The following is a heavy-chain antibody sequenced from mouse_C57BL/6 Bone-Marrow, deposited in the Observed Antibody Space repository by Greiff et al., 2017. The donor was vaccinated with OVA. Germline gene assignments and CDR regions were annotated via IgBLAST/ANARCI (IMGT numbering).Heavy chain of an antibody. J-gene: IGHJ3*01. CDR3: AREGDSSGYRCAY. CDR1: GYTFTDYY. V-gene: IGHV1-76*01. CDR2: IYPGSGNT. Sequence: LVESGAELVRPGASVKLSCKASGYTFTDYYINWVKQRPGQGLEWIARIYPGSGNTYYNEKFKGKATLTAEKSSSTAYMQLSSLTSEDSAVYFCAREGDSSGYRCAYWGQGTLVTVSA. D-gene: IGHD3-2*02.